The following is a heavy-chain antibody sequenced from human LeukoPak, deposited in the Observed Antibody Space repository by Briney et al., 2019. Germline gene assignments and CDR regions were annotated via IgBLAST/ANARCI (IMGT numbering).Heavy chain of an antibody. Sequence: GGSLRLSCAASGFTFNTYTMNWVRQAPGKGLEWVSYISGSSGIIDYADSVRGRFTISRDNAKNSLYLQMNSLRAEDTAVYYCARCRTTVTAMPGYWGQGTLVTVSS. D-gene: IGHD4-17*01. V-gene: IGHV3-48*04. CDR3: ARCRTTVTAMPGY. J-gene: IGHJ4*02. CDR2: ISGSSGII. CDR1: GFTFNTYT.